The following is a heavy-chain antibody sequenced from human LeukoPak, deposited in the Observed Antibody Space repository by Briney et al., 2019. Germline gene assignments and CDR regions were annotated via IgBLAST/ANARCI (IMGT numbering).Heavy chain of an antibody. J-gene: IGHJ4*02. CDR3: ARAYCSSTSCYFGSGPMECYFDY. CDR2: INHSGST. CDR1: GGSFSGYY. Sequence: PSETLSLTCAVYGGSFSGYYWSWIRQPPGKGLEWIGEINHSGSTNYNPSLKSRVTISVDTSKNQFSLKLSSVTAADTAVYYCARAYCSSTSCYFGSGPMECYFDYWGQGTLVTVSS. D-gene: IGHD2-2*01. V-gene: IGHV4-34*01.